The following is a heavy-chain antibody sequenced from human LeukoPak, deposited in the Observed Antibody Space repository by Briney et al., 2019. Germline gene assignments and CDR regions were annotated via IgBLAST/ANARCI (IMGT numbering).Heavy chain of an antibody. CDR3: ATYTASGFDI. J-gene: IGHJ3*02. Sequence: LETLSLTCAVSGGSISSSNWWSWVRQPPGKGLEWIGEIYHSGITNYNPSLKSRVTISVDKSKNHFSLKLSSVTAADTAVYYCATYTASGFDIWGQGTMVTVSS. D-gene: IGHD2-2*02. CDR1: GGSISSSNW. CDR2: IYHSGIT. V-gene: IGHV4-4*02.